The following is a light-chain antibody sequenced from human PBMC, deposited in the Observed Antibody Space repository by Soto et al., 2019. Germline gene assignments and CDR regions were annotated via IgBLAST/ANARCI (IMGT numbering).Light chain of an antibody. CDR3: AAWDDSLSGVV. V-gene: IGLV1-47*01. CDR1: SSNIGSNY. CDR2: RNN. Sequence: QAVVTQPPSASGTPGQRVTISCSGSSSNIGSNYVYWYQQLPGMAPKLLIYRNNQRPSGVPDRFSGSKSGTSASLAISGLRSEDEANYYCAAWDDSLSGVVFGGGTKLTVL. J-gene: IGLJ3*02.